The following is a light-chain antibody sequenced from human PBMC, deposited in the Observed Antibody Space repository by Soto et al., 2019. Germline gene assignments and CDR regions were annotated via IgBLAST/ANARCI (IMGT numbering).Light chain of an antibody. Sequence: EIVLTQSPGTLSLSPGERATLSCRASQSVSHSVLAWYQQKPGQPPRLLIYAASSRATGIPDTFSGSGSGTDFTLTISRLEPEDCAVYYCQQYGSPPYTFGQGTKLEIK. V-gene: IGKV3-20*01. J-gene: IGKJ2*01. CDR3: QQYGSPPYT. CDR2: AAS. CDR1: QSVSHSV.